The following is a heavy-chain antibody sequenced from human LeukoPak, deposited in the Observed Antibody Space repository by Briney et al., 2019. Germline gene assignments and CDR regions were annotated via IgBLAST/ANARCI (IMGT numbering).Heavy chain of an antibody. CDR3: ARGGYYGSGNDFRFDP. D-gene: IGHD3-10*01. Sequence: SETLSLTCTVSAGSISSCYWSWIRQPPGKGLEWIGYIYYSGSTNYNPSLKSRVTTSVDTSKNQFSLKLSSVTAADTAVYYCARGGYYGSGNDFRFDPWGQGTLVTVSS. J-gene: IGHJ5*02. CDR1: AGSISSCY. CDR2: IYYSGST. V-gene: IGHV4-59*01.